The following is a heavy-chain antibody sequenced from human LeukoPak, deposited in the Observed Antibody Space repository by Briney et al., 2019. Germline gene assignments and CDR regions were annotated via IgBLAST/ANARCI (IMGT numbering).Heavy chain of an antibody. CDR1: GFSFSSYR. D-gene: IGHD3-16*02. CDR2: ISASSSYI. CDR3: ARDMGRELSPLGY. J-gene: IGHJ4*02. Sequence: GGSLRLSCAASGFSFSSYRMYWVRQAPGKGLEWVSSISASSSYISYAESVKGRFTISRDNAGNSVYLQMNSLRAEDTAVYYCARDMGRELSPLGYWGQGTLVSVSS. V-gene: IGHV3-21*01.